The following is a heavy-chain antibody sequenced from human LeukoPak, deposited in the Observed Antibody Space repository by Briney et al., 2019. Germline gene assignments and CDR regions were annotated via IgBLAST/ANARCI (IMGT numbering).Heavy chain of an antibody. CDR3: ARDGNCGGDCESAFDI. J-gene: IGHJ3*02. CDR1: GGTFSSYT. V-gene: IGHV1-69*04. CDR2: IIPTLGIA. Sequence: SVKVSCKASGGTFSSYTISWVRQAPGQGLEWMGRIIPTLGIANYAQKFQGRVTITADKSTSTAYMELSSLRSEDTAVYYCARDGNCGGDCESAFDIWGQGTMVTLSS. D-gene: IGHD2-21*01.